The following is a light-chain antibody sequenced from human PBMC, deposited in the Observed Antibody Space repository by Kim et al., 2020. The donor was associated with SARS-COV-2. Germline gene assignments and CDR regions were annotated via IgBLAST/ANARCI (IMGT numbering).Light chain of an antibody. CDR3: MQALQTPRT. Sequence: PASISCRSSQSLLHSNGYNYLDWYLQKPGQSPQLLINLGSNRASGVPDRFSGSGSGTDFTLKISRVEAEDVGVYYCMQALQTPRTFGQGTKVEIK. V-gene: IGKV2-28*01. J-gene: IGKJ1*01. CDR2: LGS. CDR1: QSLLHSNGYNY.